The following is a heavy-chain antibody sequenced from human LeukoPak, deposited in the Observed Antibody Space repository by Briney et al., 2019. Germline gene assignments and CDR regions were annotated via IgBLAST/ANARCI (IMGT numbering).Heavy chain of an antibody. CDR3: ARNLDTAMVTPAFDI. J-gene: IGHJ3*02. CDR2: ISSSSNYI. CDR1: GFTFSTYS. Sequence: PGGSLRLSCAASGFTFSTYSMNWVRQAPGKGLEWVSSISSSSNYIYYADSVKGRFTISRDNAKNSLYLQMNSLRAEDTAVYYCARNLDTAMVTPAFDIWGQGTMVTVSS. V-gene: IGHV3-21*01. D-gene: IGHD5-18*01.